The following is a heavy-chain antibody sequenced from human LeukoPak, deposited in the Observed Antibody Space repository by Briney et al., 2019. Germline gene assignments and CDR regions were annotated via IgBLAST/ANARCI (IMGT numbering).Heavy chain of an antibody. D-gene: IGHD3-9*01. V-gene: IGHV3-64*01. J-gene: IGHJ4*02. Sequence: GGSLRLSCAASGFAFSSYAMHWVRQAPGQGLEYVSAISSNGGSTYYANSVKGRFTISRDNSKNTLYLQMGSLRAEDMAVYYCARAHRPYYDILSYFDYWGQGTLVTVSS. CDR3: ARAHRPYYDILSYFDY. CDR1: GFAFSSYA. CDR2: ISSNGGST.